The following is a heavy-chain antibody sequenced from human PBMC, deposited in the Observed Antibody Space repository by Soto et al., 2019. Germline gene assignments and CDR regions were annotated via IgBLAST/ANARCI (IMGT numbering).Heavy chain of an antibody. D-gene: IGHD3-10*01. V-gene: IGHV3-30*18. CDR1: GFTFSSYG. Sequence: QVQLVESGGGVVQPGRSLRLSCAASGFTFSSYGMHWVRQAPGKGLECVAVISYDGSNKYYADSVKGRFTISRDNSKNTLYLQMNSLRAEDTAVYYCAKDGDGSGAFDYWGQGTLVTVSS. J-gene: IGHJ4*02. CDR2: ISYDGSNK. CDR3: AKDGDGSGAFDY.